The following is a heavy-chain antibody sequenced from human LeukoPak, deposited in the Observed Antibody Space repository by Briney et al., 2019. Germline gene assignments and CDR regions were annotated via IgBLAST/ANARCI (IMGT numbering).Heavy chain of an antibody. Sequence: ASVKVSCKASGYTFTSYAMNWVRQAPGQGLEWMGWINTNTGNPTYAQGFTGRFVFSLDTSDSTAYLQFNSPKTEDTAVYYCARDQWPYSFDIWGQGTMVTVSS. V-gene: IGHV7-4-1*02. CDR2: INTNTGNP. CDR1: GYTFTSYA. J-gene: IGHJ3*02. D-gene: IGHD6-19*01. CDR3: ARDQWPYSFDI.